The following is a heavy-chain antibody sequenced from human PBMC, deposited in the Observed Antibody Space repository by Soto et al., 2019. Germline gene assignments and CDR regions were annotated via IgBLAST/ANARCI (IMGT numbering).Heavy chain of an antibody. J-gene: IGHJ4*02. CDR2: ISGSGGST. D-gene: IGHD2-15*01. CDR3: AKDIVVAASDY. Sequence: SCKASGGTFSSYAISWVRQAPGKGLEWVSAISGSGGSTYYADSVKGRFTISRDNSKNTLYLQMNSLRAEDTAVYYCAKDIVVAASDYWGQGTLVTVSS. CDR1: GGTFSSYA. V-gene: IGHV3-23*01.